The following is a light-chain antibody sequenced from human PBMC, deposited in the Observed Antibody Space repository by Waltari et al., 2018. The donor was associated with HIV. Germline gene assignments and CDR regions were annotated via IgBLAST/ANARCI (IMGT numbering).Light chain of an antibody. Sequence: QSVLTQPPSVSAAPGQKVTISCSGSSSNIGNNYVSWYQQLPGTAPNLHIYENNKRAAGIPDRFSGSKAGTSATLGITGLQTGDEADYYCGTWDSSLSAGPVFGGGTKLTVL. CDR3: GTWDSSLSAGPV. V-gene: IGLV1-51*02. J-gene: IGLJ2*01. CDR2: ENN. CDR1: SSNIGNNY.